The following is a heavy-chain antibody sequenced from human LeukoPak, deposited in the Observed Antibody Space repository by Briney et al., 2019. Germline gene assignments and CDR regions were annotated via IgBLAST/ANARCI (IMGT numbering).Heavy chain of an antibody. CDR1: GFTFSSYG. CDR3: AKDEGDYVWGSYRHDAFDI. J-gene: IGHJ3*02. V-gene: IGHV3-23*01. CDR2: ISGSGGST. D-gene: IGHD3-16*02. Sequence: GGSLRLSCAGSGFTFSSYGMSWVRQAPGKGLEWVSAISGSGGSTYYADSVKGRFTISRDNSKNTLYLQMNSLRAEDTAVYYCAKDEGDYVWGSYRHDAFDIWGQGTMVTVSS.